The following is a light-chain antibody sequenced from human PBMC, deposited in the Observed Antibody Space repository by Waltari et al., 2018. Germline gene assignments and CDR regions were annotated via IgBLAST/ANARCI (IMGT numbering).Light chain of an antibody. Sequence: DIQMTQSPSSLSASVGDRVSITCRGSQTITTYLNWYQQKPGKAPKLLIYATSSLESGVPSRFSGSRSGTDFTLTSSGLQPEDFATYYCQQTYSAPWTFGQGTKVEIK. CDR1: QTITTY. CDR3: QQTYSAPWT. CDR2: ATS. J-gene: IGKJ1*01. V-gene: IGKV1-39*01.